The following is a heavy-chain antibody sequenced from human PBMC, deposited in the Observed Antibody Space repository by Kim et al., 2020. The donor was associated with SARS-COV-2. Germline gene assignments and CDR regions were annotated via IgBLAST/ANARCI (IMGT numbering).Heavy chain of an antibody. V-gene: IGHV4-31*03. Sequence: SETLSLTCTVSGGSISSGGYYWSWIRQHPGKGLEWIGYIYYSGSTYYNPSLKSRVTISVDTSKNQFSLKLSSVTAADTAVYYCAREGTEGSGPYYYGMDVWGQGTTVTVSS. J-gene: IGHJ6*02. CDR2: IYYSGST. D-gene: IGHD3-10*01. CDR3: AREGTEGSGPYYYGMDV. CDR1: GGSISSGGYY.